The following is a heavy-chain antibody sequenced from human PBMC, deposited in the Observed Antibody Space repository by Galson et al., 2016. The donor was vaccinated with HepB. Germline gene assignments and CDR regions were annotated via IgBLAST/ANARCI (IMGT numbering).Heavy chain of an antibody. CDR1: GFTFNTYG. CDR3: ARGLRAGYYWSFDV. V-gene: IGHV3-48*01. CDR2: ISSVSSIK. J-gene: IGHJ6*02. D-gene: IGHD1-26*01. Sequence: SLRLSCADSGFTFNTYGMNWVRQAPGKGLEWVSYISSVSSIKYYADSVKGRFTISREDGENSLYLQMNSLRAGDTAVYHCARGLRAGYYWSFDVWGQGTTVTVSS.